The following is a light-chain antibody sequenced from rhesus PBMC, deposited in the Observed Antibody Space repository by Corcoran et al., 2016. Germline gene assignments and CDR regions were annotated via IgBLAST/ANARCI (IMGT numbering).Light chain of an antibody. Sequence: DIQMTQSPSSLSASIGDRVTITCRASQGISNNLAWYHHKPGKVPKLLIYKASTLQSGIPSRFSVSGAGTDFTLTISSLQPEDFATYYCQHGYGIPWTFGQGTKVEIK. CDR2: KAS. J-gene: IGKJ1*01. V-gene: IGKV1-25*01. CDR1: QGISNN. CDR3: QHGYGIPWT.